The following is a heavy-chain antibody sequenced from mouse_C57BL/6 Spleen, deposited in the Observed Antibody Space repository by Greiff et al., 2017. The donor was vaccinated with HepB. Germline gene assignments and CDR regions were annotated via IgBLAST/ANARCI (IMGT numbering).Heavy chain of an antibody. CDR3: ARHYSNYRGYAMDY. D-gene: IGHD2-5*01. J-gene: IGHJ4*01. CDR2: IWSDGST. CDR1: GFSLTSYG. Sequence: QVQLKESGPGLVAPSQSLSITCTVSGFSLTSYGVHWVRQPPGKGLEWLVVIWSDGSTTYNSALKSRLSISKDNSKSQVFLKMNSLQTDDTAMYYCARHYSNYRGYAMDYWGKGTSVTVSS. V-gene: IGHV2-6-1*01.